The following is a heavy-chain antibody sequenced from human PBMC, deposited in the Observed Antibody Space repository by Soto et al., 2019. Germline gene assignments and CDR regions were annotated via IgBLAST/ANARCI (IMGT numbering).Heavy chain of an antibody. CDR1: GFTFSSYS. CDR2: FRTGGDGGTT. V-gene: IGHV3-23*01. D-gene: IGHD3-10*01. J-gene: IGHJ4*02. Sequence: SGGSLRLSCAASGFTFSSYSMSWVRQAPGKGLEWVSGFRTGGDGGTTYYADSVKGRFTISRDNSKNTLFLQMNSLRAEDTAIYYCAKKVNSGPGSQYFDSWGQGTLVTVSS. CDR3: AKKVNSGPGSQYFDS.